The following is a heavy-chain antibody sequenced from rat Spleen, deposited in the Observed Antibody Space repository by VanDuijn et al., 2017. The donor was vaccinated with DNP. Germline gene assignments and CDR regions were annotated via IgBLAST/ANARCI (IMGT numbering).Heavy chain of an antibody. J-gene: IGHJ4*01. D-gene: IGHD1-2*01. V-gene: IGHV5S13*01. CDR1: GFTFNNYW. CDR3: ARHGAAHYAMDA. Sequence: EVQLVESGGDLVQPGRSLKLSCVASGFTFNNYWMTWIRQAPKKGLEWVAAISPSGSRTYNPDSVKGRFTISRDNAKDTQYLQMDSLRSEDTATYYCARHGAAHYAMDAWGQGTSVTVSS. CDR2: ISPSGSRT.